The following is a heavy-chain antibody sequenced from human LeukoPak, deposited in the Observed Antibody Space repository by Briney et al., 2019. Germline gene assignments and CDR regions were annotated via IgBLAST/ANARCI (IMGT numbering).Heavy chain of an antibody. CDR2: ISTSSSYI. Sequence: GGSLRLSCAASGFTFSSYSMNWVRQAPGKGLEWVSFISTSSSYIYYADSVKGRFTISRDNAKNSLYLQMNSLTVEDTAVYYCARDGRWINYYDGSAPLWGQGTLVTVSS. D-gene: IGHD3-22*01. CDR1: GFTFSSYS. J-gene: IGHJ4*02. V-gene: IGHV3-21*01. CDR3: ARDGRWINYYDGSAPL.